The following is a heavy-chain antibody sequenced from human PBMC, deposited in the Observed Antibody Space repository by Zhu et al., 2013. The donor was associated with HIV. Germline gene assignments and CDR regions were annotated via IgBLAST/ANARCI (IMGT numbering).Heavy chain of an antibody. Sequence: QVQLVQSGAEVKKPGSSVKVSCKASGYTFYNYAISWVRQAPGQGLEWMGWISVYNGNTKYAQKVQGRVTMTTDTSTSTAYMELSSLRSEDTAVYYCARGFRSPTTLGLYWGQGTLVTVSS. CDR3: ARGFRSPTTLGLY. D-gene: IGHD1-7*01. J-gene: IGHJ4*02. CDR2: ISVYNGNT. CDR1: GYTFYNYA. V-gene: IGHV1-18*01.